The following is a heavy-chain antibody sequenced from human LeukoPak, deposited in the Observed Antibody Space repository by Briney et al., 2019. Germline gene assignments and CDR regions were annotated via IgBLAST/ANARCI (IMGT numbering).Heavy chain of an antibody. CDR3: ASCISMIVVAPHY. V-gene: IGHV3-30*02. CDR2: IRYDGSHK. CDR1: GFIFSSYG. D-gene: IGHD3-22*01. J-gene: IGHJ4*02. Sequence: GGSQRLSCAASGFIFSSYGMHWVRQAPGKGLEWVAFIRYDGSHKYYADSVKGRVTISRDNSKNTLYLQMNSLRTEDTAVYYCASCISMIVVAPHYWGQGTLVTVSS.